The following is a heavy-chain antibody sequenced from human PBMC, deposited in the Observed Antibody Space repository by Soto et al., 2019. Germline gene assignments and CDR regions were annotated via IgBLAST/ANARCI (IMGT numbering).Heavy chain of an antibody. CDR1: GFRFSDHY. V-gene: IGHV3-11*01. D-gene: IGHD3-16*01. CDR3: ATSSGALAASFACYFDY. Sequence: PGGSLRLSCAAAGFRFSDHYMTWIRQAPGKGLEWVSYISSGSSTIYYAHSVKGRFTISRDNAKNSLNLQMNSLRAEDTAVYYCATSSGALAASFACYFDYWGHGTLVTVYS. CDR2: ISSGSSTI. J-gene: IGHJ4*01.